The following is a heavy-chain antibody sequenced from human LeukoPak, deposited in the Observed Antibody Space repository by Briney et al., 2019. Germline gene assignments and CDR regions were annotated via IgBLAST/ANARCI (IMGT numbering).Heavy chain of an antibody. Sequence: GGSLRLSCEGSGFTFSSYWMTWVRQAPGKGLEWVANIRKDGSLKYYEDSVKGRFTISRDNARNSLYLQMISVKAEDMAVYYCARDEGPDDSRGSFDAFGIWGQGTMVTVSS. CDR1: GFTFSSYW. CDR2: IRKDGSLK. V-gene: IGHV3-7*01. D-gene: IGHD3-22*01. J-gene: IGHJ3*02. CDR3: ARDEGPDDSRGSFDAFGI.